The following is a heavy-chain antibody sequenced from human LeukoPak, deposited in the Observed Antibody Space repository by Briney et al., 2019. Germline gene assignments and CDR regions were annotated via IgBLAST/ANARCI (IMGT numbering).Heavy chain of an antibody. CDR2: ILYDGYYK. V-gene: IGHV3-30-3*01. Sequence: GGSLRLSCAASGFTFRTYTMHWVRQAPGKGLEWVASILYDGYYKYYAESVKGPFIISRDNSKNTLYLQINSLRADDTAVYYCASAGAVTDSFVHWGEGTLVIVSS. CDR1: GFTFRTYT. D-gene: IGHD4-23*01. J-gene: IGHJ5*02. CDR3: ASAGAVTDSFVH.